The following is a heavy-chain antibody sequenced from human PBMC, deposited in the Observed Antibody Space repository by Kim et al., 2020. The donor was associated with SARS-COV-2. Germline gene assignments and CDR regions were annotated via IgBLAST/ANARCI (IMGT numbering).Heavy chain of an antibody. V-gene: IGHV5-51*01. Sequence: TRYSPSFQGQVTISADKSISTAYLQWSSLKASDTAMYYCARRRSSGAFDPWGQGTLVTVSS. J-gene: IGHJ5*02. CDR3: ARRRSSGAFDP. CDR2: T. D-gene: IGHD6-19*01.